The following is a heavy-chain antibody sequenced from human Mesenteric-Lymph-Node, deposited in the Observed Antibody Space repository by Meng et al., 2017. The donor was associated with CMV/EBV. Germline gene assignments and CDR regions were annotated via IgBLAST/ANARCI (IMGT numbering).Heavy chain of an antibody. D-gene: IGHD2-2*01. CDR1: GFTFSSYS. CDR3: ASVGYYYGMDV. CDR2: ISSSSSTI. V-gene: IGHV3-48*04. Sequence: GGSLRLSCAASGFTFSSYSMNWVRQAPGKGLEWVSYISSSSSTIYYADSVKGRFTISRDNAKNSLYLQMNSLRAEDTAVHYCASVGYYYGMDVWGQGTTVTVSS. J-gene: IGHJ6*02.